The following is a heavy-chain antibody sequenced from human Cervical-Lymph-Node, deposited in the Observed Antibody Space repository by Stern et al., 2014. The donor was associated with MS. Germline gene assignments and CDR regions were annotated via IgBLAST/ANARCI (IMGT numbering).Heavy chain of an antibody. V-gene: IGHV4-61*02. D-gene: IGHD3-9*01. Sequence: QVQLQESGPGLVKPSPTLSLTCTVSGGSISSGSYYWSWIRQPAGKGLEWIGRIYTSGSTNYNPSLKSRVTISVDTSKNQSSLKLSSGTAADTAVYYCARDCRLRYFDNYGMDVWGQGTTVTVSS. J-gene: IGHJ6*02. CDR3: ARDCRLRYFDNYGMDV. CDR1: GGSISSGSYY. CDR2: IYTSGST.